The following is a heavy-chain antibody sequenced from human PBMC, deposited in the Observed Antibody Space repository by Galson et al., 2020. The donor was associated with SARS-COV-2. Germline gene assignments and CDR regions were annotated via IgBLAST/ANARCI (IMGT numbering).Heavy chain of an antibody. V-gene: IGHV3-33*01. D-gene: IGHD4-4*01. CDR3: ARTVSYYYGMDV. CDR2: IWYDGSNK. CDR1: GFTFSSYG. J-gene: IGHJ6*02. Sequence: GGSLRLSCAASGFTFSSYGMHWVRQAPGKGLEWVAVIWYDGSNKDYADSVKGRFTISRDNSKNTLYLQMNSLRAEDTAVYYCARTVSYYYGMDVWGQGTTVTVSS.